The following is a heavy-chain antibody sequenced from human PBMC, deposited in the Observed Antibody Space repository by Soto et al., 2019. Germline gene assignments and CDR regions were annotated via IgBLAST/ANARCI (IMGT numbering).Heavy chain of an antibody. CDR1: GGTFSSYA. CDR2: IIPIFGTA. V-gene: IGHV1-69*12. D-gene: IGHD1-1*01. J-gene: IGHJ5*02. Sequence: QVQLVQSGAEVKKPGSSVKVSCKASGGTFSSYAISWVRQAPGQGLEWMGGIIPIFGTANYAQKYQGRVTITADESTSRVHVDLSSMRAEDTAGYYCASPGPEAKYYWCDPWGQGFLVTVSS. CDR3: ASPGPEAKYYWCDP.